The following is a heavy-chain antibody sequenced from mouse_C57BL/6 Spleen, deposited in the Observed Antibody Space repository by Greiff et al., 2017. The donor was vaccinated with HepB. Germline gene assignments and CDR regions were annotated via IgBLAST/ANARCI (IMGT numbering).Heavy chain of an antibody. V-gene: IGHV1-42*01. D-gene: IGHD3-2*02. CDR2: INPSTGGT. CDR3: ASRQLRLRGFAY. CDR1: GYSFTGYY. Sequence: EVQLQQSGPELVKPGASVKISCKASGYSFTGYYMNWVKQSPEKSLEWIGEINPSTGGTTYNQKFKAKATLTVDKSSSTAYMQLKSLTSEDSAVYYCASRQLRLRGFAYWGQGTLVTVSA. J-gene: IGHJ3*01.